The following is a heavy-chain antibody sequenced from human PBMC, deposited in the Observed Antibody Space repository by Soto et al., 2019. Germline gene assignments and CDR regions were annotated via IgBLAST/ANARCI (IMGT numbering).Heavy chain of an antibody. J-gene: IGHJ5*02. D-gene: IGHD6-19*01. CDR3: ARDEEQWLGYFDP. Sequence: KPSETLSLTCVVSGLSISSGYYWGWLRQSPGKGLEWIGSLSHSGSAYYNPSFKSRVTLSVDTSKNQFSLKVTSVTAADTAIYYCARDEEQWLGYFDPWGQGTLVTVSS. CDR1: GLSISSGYY. V-gene: IGHV4-38-2*02. CDR2: LSHSGSA.